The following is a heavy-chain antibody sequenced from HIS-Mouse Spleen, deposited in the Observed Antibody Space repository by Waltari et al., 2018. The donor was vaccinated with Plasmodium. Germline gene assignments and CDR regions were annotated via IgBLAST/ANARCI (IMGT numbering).Heavy chain of an antibody. D-gene: IGHD3-16*01. J-gene: IGHJ4*02. Sequence: QLQLQESGPGLVKPSETLSLTCTVSGGSISRSCYYLGWIRQPPGKGLEWIGSIYYSGSTYYNPSLKSRVTISVDTSKNQFSLKLSSVTAADTAVYYCARGRGACFDYWGQGTLVTVSS. CDR1: GGSISRSCYY. V-gene: IGHV4-39*07. CDR2: IYYSGST. CDR3: ARGRGACFDY.